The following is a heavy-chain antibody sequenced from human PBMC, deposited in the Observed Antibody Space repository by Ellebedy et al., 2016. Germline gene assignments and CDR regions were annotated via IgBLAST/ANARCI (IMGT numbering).Heavy chain of an antibody. Sequence: GESLKISCAASGFTFSSYTMNWVRQAPGKGLEWVSSISSGSNYIYYADSVKGRFTISRDNAKNSLYLQMNSLRAEDTAVYYCVMVPWTAAADWGQGTLVTVSS. D-gene: IGHD6-13*01. CDR3: VMVPWTAAAD. CDR2: ISSGSNYI. J-gene: IGHJ4*02. V-gene: IGHV3-21*01. CDR1: GFTFSSYT.